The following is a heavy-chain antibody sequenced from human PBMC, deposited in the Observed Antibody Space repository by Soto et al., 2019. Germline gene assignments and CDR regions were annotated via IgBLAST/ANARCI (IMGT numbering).Heavy chain of an antibody. Sequence: ASVKVSCKASGGTFSNSAISWVRQAPGQGPEWMGGINPILGTTNYAQRFQGRVTITADAPTTTTYMEMSSLRSEDTAVYYCARDVTVEGYDFWNGPMDVWGQGTTVTVSS. CDR1: GGTFSNSA. CDR2: INPILGTT. CDR3: ARDVTVEGYDFWNGPMDV. V-gene: IGHV1-69*13. J-gene: IGHJ6*02. D-gene: IGHD3-3*01.